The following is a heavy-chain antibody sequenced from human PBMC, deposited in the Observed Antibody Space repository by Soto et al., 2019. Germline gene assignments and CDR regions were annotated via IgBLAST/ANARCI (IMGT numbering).Heavy chain of an antibody. CDR3: ATLYSGNYFLDY. V-gene: IGHV5-51*01. D-gene: IGHD1-26*01. CDR2: IYPGDSDT. J-gene: IGHJ4*02. CDR1: GYTFTSYW. Sequence: PGESLKISCKGSGYTFTSYWISWVRQMPGEGLEWMGAIYPGDSDTRYSPSFQGQVTISADKSISTAYMQWSSLQASDSAIYYCATLYSGNYFLDYWGQGTLVTVSS.